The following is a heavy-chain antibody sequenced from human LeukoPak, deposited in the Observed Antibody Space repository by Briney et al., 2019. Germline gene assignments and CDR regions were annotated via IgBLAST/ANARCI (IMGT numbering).Heavy chain of an antibody. CDR3: ATGRRYSSGWYYFDY. J-gene: IGHJ4*02. Sequence: PSETLSLTCTVSGGSFSSSSYYWGWIRQPPGKGLEWIGSIYYSGSTYYNPSLKSRVTTSVDTSKNQFSLKLSSVTAADTAVYYCATGRRYSSGWYYFDYWGQGTLVTVSS. CDR2: IYYSGST. V-gene: IGHV4-39*07. D-gene: IGHD6-19*01. CDR1: GGSFSSSSYY.